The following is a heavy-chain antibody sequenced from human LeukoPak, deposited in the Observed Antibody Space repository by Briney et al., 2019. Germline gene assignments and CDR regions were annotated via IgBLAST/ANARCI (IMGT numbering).Heavy chain of an antibody. D-gene: IGHD3-22*01. J-gene: IGHJ4*02. CDR2: INPNSGGT. Sequence: ASVKVSCKASVYTFTGYFMHWVRQAPGQGLEWMGWINPNSGGTNYAQKFQGRVTMTRDTSISTAYMELSRLRSDDTAVYYCARSGWDYYDSSGVDYWGQGTLVTVSS. CDR1: VYTFTGYF. V-gene: IGHV1-2*02. CDR3: ARSGWDYYDSSGVDY.